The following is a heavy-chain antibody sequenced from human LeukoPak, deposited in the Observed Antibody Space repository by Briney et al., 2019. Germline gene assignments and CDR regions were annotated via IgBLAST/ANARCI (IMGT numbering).Heavy chain of an antibody. J-gene: IGHJ4*02. CDR1: GFTFSSYS. CDR2: ISSSSSYI. D-gene: IGHD3-10*01. Sequence: PGGSLRLSCAASGFTFSSYSMNWVRQAQGKGLEWVSSISSSSSYIYYADSVKGRFTISRDNAKNSLYLQMNSLRAEDTAVYYCARDPHHYSGFDYWGQGTLVTVSS. V-gene: IGHV3-21*01. CDR3: ARDPHHYSGFDY.